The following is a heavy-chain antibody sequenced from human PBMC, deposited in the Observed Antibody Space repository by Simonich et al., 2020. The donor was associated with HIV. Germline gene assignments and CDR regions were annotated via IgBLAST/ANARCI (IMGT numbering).Heavy chain of an antibody. V-gene: IGHV1-69*13. CDR1: GGTFSIFA. Sequence: QVQLVQSGAEVKKPGSSVKVSCKASGGTFSIFAISWVRQAPGLGLEWLGGIIPICGTANYAQMFQGRVTITADESTSTAYMELSSLRSEDTGIYYCARKGGGRGVYYFDYWGQGTLVTVSS. J-gene: IGHJ4*02. D-gene: IGHD3-10*01. CDR3: ARKGGGRGVYYFDY. CDR2: IIPICGTA.